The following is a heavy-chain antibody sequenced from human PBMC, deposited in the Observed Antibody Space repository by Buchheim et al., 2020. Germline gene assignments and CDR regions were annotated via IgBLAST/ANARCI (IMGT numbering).Heavy chain of an antibody. CDR1: GFTFSSYA. D-gene: IGHD3-10*01. J-gene: IGHJ1*01. CDR3: ARDLGYYGSGSYYAYFQH. CDR2: ISGSGGST. Sequence: EVQLLESGGGLVQPGGSLRLSCAASGFTFSSYAMSWVRQAPGKGLEWVSAISGSGGSTYYADSVKGRFTISRDNAKNSLYLQMNSLRAEDTAVYYCARDLGYYGSGSYYAYFQHWGQGTL. V-gene: IGHV3-23*01.